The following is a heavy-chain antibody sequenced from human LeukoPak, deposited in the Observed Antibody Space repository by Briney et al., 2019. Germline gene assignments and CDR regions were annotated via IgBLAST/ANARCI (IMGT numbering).Heavy chain of an antibody. V-gene: IGHV4-39*07. Sequence: SETLSLTCTVSGGSISSNSYYWGWIRQPPGKGLEWIGSIYYTGSTYYNPSLKSRVTISVDTSKNQFSLKLSSVAAADTAVYYCATPLVVTAIVPLDAFDIWGQGTMVTVSS. CDR2: IYYTGST. J-gene: IGHJ3*02. D-gene: IGHD2-21*02. CDR3: ATPLVVTAIVPLDAFDI. CDR1: GGSISSNSYY.